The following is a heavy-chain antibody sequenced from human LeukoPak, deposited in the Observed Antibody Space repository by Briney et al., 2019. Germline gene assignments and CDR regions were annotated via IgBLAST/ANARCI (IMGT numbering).Heavy chain of an antibody. CDR3: AKLVTHFDY. V-gene: IGHV1-2*02. CDR1: GYTFTGYF. J-gene: IGHJ4*02. D-gene: IGHD4-23*01. CDR2: INPNSGGT. Sequence: GASVKVSCKASGYTFTGYFMHWVRQAPGQGLEWMGWINPNSGGTSYLQNFQGRVTMTRDTSISTAYMDLSRLRSDDTAVYYCAKLVTHFDYWGQGTLVTVSS.